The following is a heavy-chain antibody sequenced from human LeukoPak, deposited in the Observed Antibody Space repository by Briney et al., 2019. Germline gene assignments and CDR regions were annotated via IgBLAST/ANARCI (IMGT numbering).Heavy chain of an antibody. Sequence: ASVKLSCKASGYTFTGYYMHWVRQAPGQGLEWMGWINPNSGGTNYAQKFQGRVTMTRDTSISTAYMEPSRLRSDDTAVYYCARALGSSYNWFDPWGQGTLVTVSS. CDR1: GYTFTGYY. CDR2: INPNSGGT. V-gene: IGHV1-2*02. D-gene: IGHD3-16*01. J-gene: IGHJ5*02. CDR3: ARALGSSYNWFDP.